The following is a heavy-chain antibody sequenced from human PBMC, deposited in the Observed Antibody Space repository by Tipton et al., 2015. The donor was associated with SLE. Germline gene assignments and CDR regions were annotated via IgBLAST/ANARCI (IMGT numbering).Heavy chain of an antibody. CDR2: IYYSGST. V-gene: IGHV4-59*11. J-gene: IGHJ2*01. Sequence: LRLSCTVSGGSISSHYWSWIRQPPGKGLEWIGYIYYSGSTCYNPSLKSRVTISVDTSKNQFSLKLSSVTAADTAVYYCARMWRAARGYFDLWGRGTLVTVSS. CDR3: ARMWRAARGYFDL. D-gene: IGHD6-6*01. CDR1: GGSISSHY.